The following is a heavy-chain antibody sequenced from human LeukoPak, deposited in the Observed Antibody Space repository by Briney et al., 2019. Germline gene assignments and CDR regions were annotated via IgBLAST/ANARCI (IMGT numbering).Heavy chain of an antibody. V-gene: IGHV3-53*01. CDR1: GFTFSSYA. CDR2: IYSGGST. J-gene: IGHJ4*02. CDR3: ARESVSDWYSDY. Sequence: PGGSLRLSCAASGFTFSSYAMTWVRQAPGKGLEWVSVIYSGGSTYYADSVKGRFTISRDNSKNTLYLQMNSLRAEDTAVYYCARESVSDWYSDYWGQGTLVTVSS. D-gene: IGHD3-9*01.